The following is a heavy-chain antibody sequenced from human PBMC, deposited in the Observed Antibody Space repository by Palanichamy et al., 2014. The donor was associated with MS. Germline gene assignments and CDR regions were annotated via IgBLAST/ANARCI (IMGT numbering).Heavy chain of an antibody. Sequence: EVQLLEVVGGGRWYSLGGPVRLSCAASGFTFSSYAMSWVRQAPGKGLEWVSAISGSGGSTYYADSVKGRFTISRDNSRNTLYLQMNSLRAEDTAVYYCAKSPKVPIVGRYFDYWGQGTLVTVSS. CDR3: AKSPKVPIVGRYFDY. CDR2: ISGSGGST. CDR1: GFTFSSYA. V-gene: IGHV3-23*01. D-gene: IGHD2/OR15-2a*01. J-gene: IGHJ4*02.